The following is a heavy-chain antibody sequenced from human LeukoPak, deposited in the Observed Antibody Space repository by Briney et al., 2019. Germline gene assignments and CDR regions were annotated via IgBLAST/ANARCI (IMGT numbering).Heavy chain of an antibody. CDR3: ARAGGYDYLVWPYSY. D-gene: IGHD5-12*01. Sequence: ASVKASCKASGYTFTSYAMHRVRQAPGQRLEWMGWINAGNGNTKYSQKFQGRVTITRDTSASTAYMELSSLRSEDTAVYYCARAGGYDYLVWPYSYWGQGTLVTVSS. V-gene: IGHV1-3*01. J-gene: IGHJ4*02. CDR1: GYTFTSYA. CDR2: INAGNGNT.